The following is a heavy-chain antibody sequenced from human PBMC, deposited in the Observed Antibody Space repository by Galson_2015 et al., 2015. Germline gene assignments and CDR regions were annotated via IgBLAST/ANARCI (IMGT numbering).Heavy chain of an antibody. CDR2: IGTAGDT. CDR1: GFTFSSYD. V-gene: IGHV3-13*01. Sequence: SLRLSCAASGFTFSSYDMHWVRQATGKGLEWVLAIGTAGDTYYPGSVKGRFTISRENAKNSLYLQMNSLRAGDTAVYYCARGYYYYGMDVWGQGTTVTVSS. CDR3: ARGYYYYGMDV. J-gene: IGHJ6*02.